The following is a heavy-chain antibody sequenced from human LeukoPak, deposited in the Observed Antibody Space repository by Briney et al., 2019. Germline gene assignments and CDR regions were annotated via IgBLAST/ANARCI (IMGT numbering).Heavy chain of an antibody. Sequence: ASVKVSCKASGYTFTSYGISWVRQTPGQGLEWMGWISAYNGNTNYAQKLQGRVTMTTDTSTSTAYMELRSLRSDDTAVYYCASTMVRGVAYYYMDVWGKGTTVTVSS. CDR1: GYTFTSYG. CDR3: ASTMVRGVAYYYMDV. V-gene: IGHV1-18*01. J-gene: IGHJ6*03. CDR2: ISAYNGNT. D-gene: IGHD3-10*01.